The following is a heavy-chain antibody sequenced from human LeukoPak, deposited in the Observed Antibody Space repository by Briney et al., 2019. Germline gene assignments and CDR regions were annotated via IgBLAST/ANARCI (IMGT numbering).Heavy chain of an antibody. CDR3: ARAVVIIRASYFDY. CDR1: GGSIGSGGYS. V-gene: IGHV4-30-2*01. D-gene: IGHD3-3*01. J-gene: IGHJ4*02. Sequence: SETLSLTCAVSGGSIGSGGYSWSWIRQPPGKGLEWIGYIYHSGSTYYNPSLKSRVTISVDRSKNQFSLKLSSVTAADTAVYYCARAVVIIRASYFDYWGQGTLVTVSS. CDR2: IYHSGST.